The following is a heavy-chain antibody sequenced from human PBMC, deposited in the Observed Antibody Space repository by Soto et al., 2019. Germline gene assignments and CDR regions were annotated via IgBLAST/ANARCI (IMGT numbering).Heavy chain of an antibody. J-gene: IGHJ4*02. V-gene: IGHV3-30*18. CDR2: TSYDGSNE. Sequence: QVQLVESGGGVVQPGRSLTLSCVASGFTSSDYGMHWVRQAPGMGLEWVAVTSYDGSNEYYADSVKGRFSISRDNSKNTLYLQMNSLRAEDTAVYYCAKDYDILIGPFDYWGQGTLVAVSS. CDR1: GFTSSDYG. D-gene: IGHD3-9*01. CDR3: AKDYDILIGPFDY.